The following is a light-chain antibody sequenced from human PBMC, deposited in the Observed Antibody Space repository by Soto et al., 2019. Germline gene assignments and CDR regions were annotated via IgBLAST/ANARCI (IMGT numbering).Light chain of an antibody. J-gene: IGLJ2*01. CDR2: VNSDGRH. CDR1: SWHSNYA. V-gene: IGLV4-69*01. CDR3: QTWDTGIVL. Sequence: QLVPTQSPSSSASLGASVKLTCTLSSWHSNYAIAWHQQLPEKGPRYLMKVNSDGRHSKGDGIPDRFSGSSSGAERYLTISSLQSEDEADYYGQTWDTGIVLFGGGTQLTV.